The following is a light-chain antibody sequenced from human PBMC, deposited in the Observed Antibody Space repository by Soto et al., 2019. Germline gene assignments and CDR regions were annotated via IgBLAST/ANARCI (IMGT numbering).Light chain of an antibody. CDR1: QSVLYTSMNKNY. CDR3: QQYYTTPFT. Sequence: DIVMTRSPDSLAVSLGERATINCKSSQSVLYTSMNKNYLAWYQQKPGQPPKLLIYWASTRESGVPDRFSGSGSGTDFTLTISSLQAEDVAVYYCQQYYTTPFTFGPGTKVDI. V-gene: IGKV4-1*01. CDR2: WAS. J-gene: IGKJ3*01.